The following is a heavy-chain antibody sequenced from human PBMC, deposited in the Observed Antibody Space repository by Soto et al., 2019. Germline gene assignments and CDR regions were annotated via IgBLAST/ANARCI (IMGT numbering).Heavy chain of an antibody. CDR2: IYYSGST. CDR3: ARVPPPTGSSSWYSDY. CDR1: GGSISSGGYY. D-gene: IGHD6-13*01. V-gene: IGHV4-31*03. J-gene: IGHJ4*02. Sequence: SETLSLTCTASGGSISSGGYYWSWIRQHPGKGLEWIGYIYYSGSTYYNPSLKSRVTISVDTSKNQFSLKLSSVTAADTAVYYFARVPPPTGSSSWYSDYWGQGTLVTVSS.